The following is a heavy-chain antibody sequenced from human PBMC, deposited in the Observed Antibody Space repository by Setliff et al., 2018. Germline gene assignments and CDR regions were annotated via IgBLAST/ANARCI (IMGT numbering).Heavy chain of an antibody. D-gene: IGHD2-2*02. CDR3: ARDGFEIVVVPAAIYYYYYYMDV. V-gene: IGHV1-24*01. CDR1: GYTLTELS. CDR2: FDPEDGET. J-gene: IGHJ6*03. Sequence: ASVKVSCKVSGYTLTELSRHWVRQAPGKGLEWMGGFDPEDGETIYAQKFQGRVTMTEDTSTDRAYRELSSLRTEDTAVDYCARDGFEIVVVPAAIYYYYYYMDVWGKGTTVTVSS.